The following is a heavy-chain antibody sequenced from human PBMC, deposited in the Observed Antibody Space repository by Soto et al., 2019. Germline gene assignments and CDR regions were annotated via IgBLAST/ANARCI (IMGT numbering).Heavy chain of an antibody. Sequence: QAQLVQSGAEVKKPGASVKVSCKASGYTFYSQSISWVRQAPGQGLEWMGRISADNGNTKYAQKFRGRVTMTTDTSTSTVYMELRNLRSDDTAVYYCARCIQQDYYYGMDVWGQGTTVTVSS. D-gene: IGHD5-18*01. CDR2: ISADNGNT. V-gene: IGHV1-18*01. J-gene: IGHJ6*02. CDR3: ARCIQQDYYYGMDV. CDR1: GYTFYSQS.